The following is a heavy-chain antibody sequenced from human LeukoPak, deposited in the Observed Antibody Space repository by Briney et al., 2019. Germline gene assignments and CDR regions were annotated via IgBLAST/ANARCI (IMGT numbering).Heavy chain of an antibody. CDR3: ARAGFGVPFDY. CDR2: IKHDGSKI. D-gene: IGHD3-3*01. J-gene: IGHJ4*02. Sequence: PGGSLRLSCAASGFTFSSYAMSWVRQSSGGGLEWLANIKHDGSKIYYVDSVKGRFTISRDNDKSTLYLQMSSLRAEDTALYYCARAGFGVPFDYWGRGALVTVSS. V-gene: IGHV3-7*01. CDR1: GFTFSSYA.